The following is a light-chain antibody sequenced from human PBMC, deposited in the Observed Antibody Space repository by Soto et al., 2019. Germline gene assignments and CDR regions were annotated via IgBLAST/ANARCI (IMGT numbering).Light chain of an antibody. Sequence: EIVLTQSPGTLSLSPGERATLSCRASQSVSSNYLAWYQQKPGQAPRLLIYGASIRATGIPDRFSGSGSGTDFPLTIRRLEPEDFAVYYCQQYGSSPPEVTFGPGTKVDFK. CDR2: GAS. CDR3: QQYGSSPPEVT. V-gene: IGKV3-20*01. J-gene: IGKJ3*01. CDR1: QSVSSNY.